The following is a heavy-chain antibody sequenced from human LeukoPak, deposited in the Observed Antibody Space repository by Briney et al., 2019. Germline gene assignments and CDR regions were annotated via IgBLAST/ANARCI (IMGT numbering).Heavy chain of an antibody. Sequence: PSETLSLTCTVSGGSISSYYWSWIRQPPGKGLEWIGNIYYSGSTNYNPSFKSRVTISVDTSKNQFSLKLSSVTAADTAVYYCARPTYYGSVSYFFDYWGQGTLVTVSS. CDR3: ARPTYYGSVSYFFDY. V-gene: IGHV4-59*12. CDR1: GGSISSYY. CDR2: IYYSGST. D-gene: IGHD3-10*01. J-gene: IGHJ4*02.